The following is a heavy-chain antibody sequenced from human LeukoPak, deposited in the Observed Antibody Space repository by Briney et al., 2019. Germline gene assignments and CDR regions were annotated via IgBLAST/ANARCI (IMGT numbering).Heavy chain of an antibody. J-gene: IGHJ3*02. CDR1: GFTFSSYG. CDR2: IRYDGSNK. V-gene: IGHV3-30*02. Sequence: VGSLTLSCAASGFTFSSYGMHWVRPAPGKGLEWVAFIRYDGSNKYYADSVKDRFTLSRDHSKNTLYHQMNSLRAEDTAVYYGARDGYSYGYGNVWVWAFDIWGQGTMVTVSS. D-gene: IGHD5-18*01. CDR3: ARDGYSYGYGNVWVWAFDI.